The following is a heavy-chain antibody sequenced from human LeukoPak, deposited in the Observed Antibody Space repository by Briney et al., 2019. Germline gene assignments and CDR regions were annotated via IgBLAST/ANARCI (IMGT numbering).Heavy chain of an antibody. CDR2: INHSGST. J-gene: IGHJ4*02. Sequence: SETLSLTCAVYGGSFSGYYWSWIRQPPGKGLEWIGEINHSGSTNYNPSLKSRVTISVDTSKNQFSLKLSSVTAADTAVYYCARQTRGYSYGSLSPFDYWGQGTLVTVSS. D-gene: IGHD5-18*01. CDR3: ARQTRGYSYGSLSPFDY. CDR1: GGSFSGYY. V-gene: IGHV4-34*01.